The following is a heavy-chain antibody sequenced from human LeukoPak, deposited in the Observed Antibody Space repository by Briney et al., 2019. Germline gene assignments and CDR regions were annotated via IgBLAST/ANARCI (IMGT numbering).Heavy chain of an antibody. D-gene: IGHD5-12*01. CDR3: ARDRAVDIVATIPDP. Sequence: KFQGRVTITRDTSASTAYMELSSLRSEDTAVYYCARDRAVDIVATIPDPWGQGTLVTVSS. V-gene: IGHV1-3*01. J-gene: IGHJ5*02.